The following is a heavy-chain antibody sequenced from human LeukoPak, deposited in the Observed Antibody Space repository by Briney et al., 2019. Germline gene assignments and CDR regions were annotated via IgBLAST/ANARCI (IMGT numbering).Heavy chain of an antibody. D-gene: IGHD3-3*01. CDR3: PPISPPDFWG. J-gene: IGHJ4*02. CDR1: GFTFSNAW. V-gene: IGHV3-15*01. CDR2: ITSKIDGGTT. Sequence: GGSLRLSCAASGFTFSNAWMTWVRQAPGKGLEWVGRITSKIDGGTTDYAAPVKGRFTISRDDSKDTLYLQMNSLKTEDTAVYFCPPISPPDFWGWGQGTLVTVSS.